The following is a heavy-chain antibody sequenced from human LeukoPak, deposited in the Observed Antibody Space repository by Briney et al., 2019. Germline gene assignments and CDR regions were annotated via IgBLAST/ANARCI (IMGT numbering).Heavy chain of an antibody. D-gene: IGHD3-10*01. CDR3: ARDSGPAYGSGRPDY. Sequence: GGSLRLSCVASGITFSDYWMSWVRQAPGKGLEWVSSISSSSSYIYYADSVKGRFTISRDNAKNSLYLQMNSLRAEDTAVYYCARDSGPAYGSGRPDYWGQGTLVTVSS. CDR2: ISSSSSYI. J-gene: IGHJ4*02. CDR1: GITFSDYW. V-gene: IGHV3-21*01.